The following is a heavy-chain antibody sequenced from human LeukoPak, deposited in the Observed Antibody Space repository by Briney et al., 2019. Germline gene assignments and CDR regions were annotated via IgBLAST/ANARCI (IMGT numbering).Heavy chain of an antibody. D-gene: IGHD2-8*01. CDR1: VYTFTEYY. Sequence: ASVKVSCKASVYTFTEYYMHWVRQAPGQGLEWMGWINPNNGGTNYAQKFQGRVTMTRDTSISTAYMELSRLTSDDTAVYYCARGRGTNSSNFDYCGQGTLVTVSS. J-gene: IGHJ4*02. CDR2: INPNNGGT. CDR3: ARGRGTNSSNFDY. V-gene: IGHV1-2*02.